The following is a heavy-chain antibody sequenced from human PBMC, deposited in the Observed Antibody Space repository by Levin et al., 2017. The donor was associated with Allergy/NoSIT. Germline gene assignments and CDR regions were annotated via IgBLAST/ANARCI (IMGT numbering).Heavy chain of an antibody. CDR3: AHRTTEVAGGFDY. D-gene: IGHD1-1*01. CDR1: GFSLSSSGVS. Sequence: SGPTLVKPTQTLTLTCTFSGFSLSSSGVSVGWIRQPPGKALEWLALIYWDDNKRYSPSLQSGLTVTKDTSKNQVLLTMTNMDPLDTATYYCAHRTTEVAGGFDYWGQGTLVFVSS. J-gene: IGHJ4*02. V-gene: IGHV2-5*02. CDR2: IYWDDNK.